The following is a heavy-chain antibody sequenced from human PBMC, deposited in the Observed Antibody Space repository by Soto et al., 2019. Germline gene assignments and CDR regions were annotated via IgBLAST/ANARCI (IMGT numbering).Heavy chain of an antibody. CDR3: ARMDSSGRYNWFDP. CDR2: IFTNGNI. Sequence: QLQLQESGPGLVKPSETLSLTCTVSGGSISNSYWTWIRQSAGKGLEWIGRIFTNGNILYNPSLKSRVTMSIDTSKGQLSLKLRSVTATDTAVYFCARMDSSGRYNWFDPWGRGTLVTVSS. D-gene: IGHD3-22*01. J-gene: IGHJ5*02. V-gene: IGHV4-4*07. CDR1: GGSISNSY.